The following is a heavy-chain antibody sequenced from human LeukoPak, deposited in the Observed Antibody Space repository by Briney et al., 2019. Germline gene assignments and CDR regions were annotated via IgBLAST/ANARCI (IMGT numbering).Heavy chain of an antibody. CDR1: GFTFSSYW. Sequence: PGGSLRLSCAASGFTFSSYWMSWVRQAPWKGLEWVANIKQDGSEKYYVDSVKGRFTISRDNAKNSLCLQMNSLRAEDTAVYYCAVGYYDDAFDIWGQGTMVTVSS. J-gene: IGHJ3*02. CDR3: AVGYYDDAFDI. CDR2: IKQDGSEK. V-gene: IGHV3-7*01. D-gene: IGHD1-26*01.